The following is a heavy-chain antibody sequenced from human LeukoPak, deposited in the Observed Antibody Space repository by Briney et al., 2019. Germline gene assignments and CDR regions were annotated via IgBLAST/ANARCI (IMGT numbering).Heavy chain of an antibody. CDR3: AKVGDYGDYALDY. CDR2: ISYDGSYK. V-gene: IGHV3-30*18. CDR1: GFTFSSYG. J-gene: IGHJ4*02. Sequence: PGRSLRLSCAASGFTFSSYGMHWVRQAPGKGLEWVAVISYDGSYKYCADSVKGRFTISRDNSKNTLYLQMNSLRAEDTAVYYCAKVGDYGDYALDYWGQGTLVTVSS. D-gene: IGHD4-17*01.